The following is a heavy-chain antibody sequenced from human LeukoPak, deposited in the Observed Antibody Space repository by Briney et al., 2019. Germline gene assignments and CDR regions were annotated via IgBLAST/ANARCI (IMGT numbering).Heavy chain of an antibody. J-gene: IGHJ6*02. CDR2: VSYDGSKT. Sequence: GGSLRLSCAAPGFTPSSYSLHWGRQALGEGLGWVSLVSYDGSKTDYADSVKGRFTVSRDSSKNTGDLQMNSLRAEDTALYYCARDGGGTTHYCGMDVWGQGTTVTVSS. D-gene: IGHD1-14*01. V-gene: IGHV3-30*03. CDR1: GFTPSSYS. CDR3: ARDGGGTTHYCGMDV.